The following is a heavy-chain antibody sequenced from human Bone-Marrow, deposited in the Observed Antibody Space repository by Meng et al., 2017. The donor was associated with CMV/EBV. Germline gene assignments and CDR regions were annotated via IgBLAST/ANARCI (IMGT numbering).Heavy chain of an antibody. J-gene: IGHJ5*02. CDR1: GYTFTSYD. D-gene: IGHD3-22*01. CDR3: ARDYYDSSGYYACHH. CDR2: MNPNSGNT. Sequence: ASVKVSCKASGYTFTSYDINWVRQATGQGLEWMGWMNPNSGNTGYAQKFQGRVTMTRNTSISTAYMELSSLRSEDTAVYYCARDYYDSSGYYACHHWGQGTLVTVYS. V-gene: IGHV1-8*01.